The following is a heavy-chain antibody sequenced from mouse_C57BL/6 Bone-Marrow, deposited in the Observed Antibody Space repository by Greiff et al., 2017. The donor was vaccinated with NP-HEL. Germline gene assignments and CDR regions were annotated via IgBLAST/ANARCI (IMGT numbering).Heavy chain of an antibody. CDR1: GFTFTDYY. CDR2: IRNKANGYTT. Sequence: EVHLVESGGGLVQPGGSLSLSCAASGFTFTDYYMSWVRQPPGKALEWLGFIRNKANGYTTEYSASVKGRFTISRDNSQSILYLQMNALRAEDSATYYCARPRSYAMDYWGQGTSVTVSS. V-gene: IGHV7-3*01. CDR3: ARPRSYAMDY. J-gene: IGHJ4*01.